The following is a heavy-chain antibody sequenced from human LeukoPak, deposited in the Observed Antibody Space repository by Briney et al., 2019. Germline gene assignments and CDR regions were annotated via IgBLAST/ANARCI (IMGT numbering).Heavy chain of an antibody. CDR3: AKVQGNYYGSGAPQPFDY. CDR1: GFAFSSYA. J-gene: IGHJ4*02. V-gene: IGHV3-23*01. Sequence: GGSLRLSCAASGFAFSSYAMSWVRQAPGKGLEWVSGISGSASTTFYADSVKGRFTISRDNSMNTLYLQMNSLKAEDTAVYYCAKVQGNYYGSGAPQPFDYWGQGTLVTVSS. CDR2: ISGSASTT. D-gene: IGHD3-10*01.